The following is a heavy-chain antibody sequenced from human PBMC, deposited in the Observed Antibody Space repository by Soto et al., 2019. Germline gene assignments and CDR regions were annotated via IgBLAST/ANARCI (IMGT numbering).Heavy chain of an antibody. D-gene: IGHD2-21*02. J-gene: IGHJ5*02. CDR2: IWYDGSNK. CDR1: GFTFSSYG. CDR3: PRVPAYCGGDCFTIPWFDP. V-gene: IGHV3-33*01. Sequence: GGSLRLSCAASGFTFSSYGMHWVRQAPGKGLEWVAVIWYDGSNKYYADSVKGRFTISRDNSKNTLYLQMNSLRAEDTAVYYCPRVPAYCGGDCFTIPWFDPWGQGTLVTVSS.